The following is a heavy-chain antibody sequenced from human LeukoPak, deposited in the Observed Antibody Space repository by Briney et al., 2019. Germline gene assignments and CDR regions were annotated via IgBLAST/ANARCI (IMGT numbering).Heavy chain of an antibody. CDR3: ARGGYSYAPGRWFDP. J-gene: IGHJ5*02. CDR2: INPNSGGT. CDR1: GYTFTGYY. Sequence: GASVKVSCEASGYTFTGYYMHWVRQAPGQGLEWMGWINPNSGGTNYAQKFQGWVTMTRDTSISTAYMELSRLRSDDTAVYYCARGGYSYAPGRWFDPWGQGTLVTVSS. D-gene: IGHD5-18*01. V-gene: IGHV1-2*04.